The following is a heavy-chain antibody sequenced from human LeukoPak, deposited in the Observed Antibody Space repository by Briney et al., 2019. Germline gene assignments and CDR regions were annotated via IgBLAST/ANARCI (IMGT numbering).Heavy chain of an antibody. V-gene: IGHV3-30-3*01. CDR2: ISYDGSNK. D-gene: IGHD3-3*01. CDR1: GFTFSSYA. Sequence: PTGRSLRLSCAASGFTFSSYAMDWVRQAPGKGLEWVAVISYDGSNKYYADSVKGRFTISRDNSKNTLYLQMNSLRAEDTAVYYCARDARRYDFWSGYYHDYWGQGTLVTVSS. J-gene: IGHJ4*02. CDR3: ARDARRYDFWSGYYHDY.